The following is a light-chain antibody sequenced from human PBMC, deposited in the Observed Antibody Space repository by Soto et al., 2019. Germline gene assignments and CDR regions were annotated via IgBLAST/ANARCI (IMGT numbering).Light chain of an antibody. CDR1: ESISSS. J-gene: IGKJ2*01. CDR3: QQSYSTPYT. CDR2: AAS. V-gene: IGKV1-39*01. Sequence: DIQMTQFPSSLSASVGDRVTVTCRARESISSSLNWYQQKLGKVPKLLIYAASSLQTGVPSRFSGSGSGTDFTLTISSLQPEDFATYYCQQSYSTPYTFGQGTKVEIK.